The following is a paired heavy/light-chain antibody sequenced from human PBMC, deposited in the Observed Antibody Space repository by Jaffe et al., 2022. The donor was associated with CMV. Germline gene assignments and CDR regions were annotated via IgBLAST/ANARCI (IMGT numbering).Light chain of an antibody. Sequence: EIVLTQSPGTLSLSPGERATLSCRASQSVSSSYLAWYQQKPGQAPRLLIYGASSRATGIPDRFSGSGSGTDFTLTISRLEPEDFAVYYCQQYGSSLRTFGQGTKLEIK. CDR1: QSVSSSY. CDR3: QQYGSSLRT. CDR2: GAS. J-gene: IGKJ2*01. V-gene: IGKV3-20*01.
Heavy chain of an antibody. CDR1: GFTFSSYE. Sequence: EVQLVESGGGLVQPGGSLRLSCAASGFTFSSYEMNWVRQAPGKGLEWVSYISSSGSTIYYADSVKGRFTISRDNAKNSLYLQMNSLRAEDTAVYYCARENTYDFWSGYSVFDYWGQGTLVTVSS. V-gene: IGHV3-48*03. J-gene: IGHJ4*02. CDR3: ARENTYDFWSGYSVFDY. D-gene: IGHD3-3*01. CDR2: ISSSGSTI.